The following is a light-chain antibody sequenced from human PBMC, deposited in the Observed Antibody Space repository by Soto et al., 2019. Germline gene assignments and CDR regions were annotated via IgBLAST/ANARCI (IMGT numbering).Light chain of an antibody. J-gene: IGKJ1*01. CDR1: QTVTTY. CDR3: HQRQSWPRT. Sequence: EIVLTQSPGALSLSPGERATLSCRASQTVTTYYLAWYQQKPGQAPRLLIYGASSRATGIPARFSASGSGTDFTLTISDVQPEDFALYYCHQRQSWPRTFGQGTKVDIK. CDR2: GAS. V-gene: IGKV3-11*01.